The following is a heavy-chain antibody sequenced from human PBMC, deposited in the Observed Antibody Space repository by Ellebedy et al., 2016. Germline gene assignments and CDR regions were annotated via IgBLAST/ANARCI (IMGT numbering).Heavy chain of an antibody. V-gene: IGHV3-23*01. CDR2: ISGSGHST. CDR3: ARTQMVIYFDY. D-gene: IGHD2-21*01. CDR1: GFTFSSYA. J-gene: IGHJ4*02. Sequence: GESLKISXAASGFTFSSYAMSWVRQAPGKGLEWVSAISGSGHSTDYADSVKGRFTSSRDNSRNTLYLQMNSLRAEDTAVYYCARTQMVIYFDYWGQGTLVTVSS.